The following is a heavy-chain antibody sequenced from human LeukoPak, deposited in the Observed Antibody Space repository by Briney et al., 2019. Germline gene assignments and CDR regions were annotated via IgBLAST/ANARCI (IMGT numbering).Heavy chain of an antibody. CDR1: GYTFSNYW. D-gene: IGHD5-18*01. J-gene: IGHJ4*02. V-gene: IGHV5-51*01. CDR2: IYPGDSDT. CDR3: ARHGVDTSLGVDF. Sequence: GESLKISCEGSGYTFSNYWIGWVRQMPGKGLEWMGIIYPGDSDTRYSPSFQGQVTISADRSLSIVYLHWSSLKASDTATYYCARHGVDTSLGVDFWGQGTLVTVSS.